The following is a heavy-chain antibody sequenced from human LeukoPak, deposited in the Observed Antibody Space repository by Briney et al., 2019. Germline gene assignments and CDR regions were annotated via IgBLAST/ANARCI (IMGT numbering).Heavy chain of an antibody. CDR1: GGSISSGGYY. V-gene: IGHV4-31*03. Sequence: SETLSLTCTVSGGSISSGGYYWSWIRQHPGKGLEWIGNIYYSGDTHYNPSLKSRVTISVDTSKNQFSLKLSSVTAADTAVYYCARGGSGWYYYWGQGTLVTVSS. CDR2: IYYSGDT. J-gene: IGHJ4*02. CDR3: ARGGSGWYYY. D-gene: IGHD6-19*01.